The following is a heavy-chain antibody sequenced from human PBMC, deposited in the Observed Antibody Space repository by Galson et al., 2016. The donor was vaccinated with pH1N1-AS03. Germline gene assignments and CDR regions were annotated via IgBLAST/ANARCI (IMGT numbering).Heavy chain of an antibody. J-gene: IGHJ3*02. CDR1: GFTFGDYP. V-gene: IGHV3-49*03. Sequence: SLRLSCAASGFTFGDYPLTWFRQAPGKGLEWVGFIRSKTYGGTTEYAASVKGRFTISRDDSKSIAYLQMNSLKTEDTAGDYCARARTSPGSLAGVGFDIWGQGTMVTVAS. CDR2: IRSKTYGGTT. CDR3: ARARTSPGSLAGVGFDI.